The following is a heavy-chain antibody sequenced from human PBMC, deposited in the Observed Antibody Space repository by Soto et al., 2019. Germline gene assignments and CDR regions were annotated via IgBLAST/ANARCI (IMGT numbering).Heavy chain of an antibody. CDR2: MNPISGNT. V-gene: IGHV1-8*02. J-gene: IGHJ6*03. CDR3: ARGQGAIFGRGYYYYYYMDV. Sequence: ASVKVSCKASGGTFSSYTISWVRQAPGQGLEWMGRMNPISGNTGYAQKFQGRVTMTRNTSISTAYMELSSLRSEDTAVYYCARGQGAIFGRGYYYYYYMDVWGKGTTVTVSS. D-gene: IGHD3-3*01. CDR1: GGTFSSYT.